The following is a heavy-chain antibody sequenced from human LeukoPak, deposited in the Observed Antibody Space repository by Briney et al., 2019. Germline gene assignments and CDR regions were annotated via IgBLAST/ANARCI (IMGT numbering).Heavy chain of an antibody. Sequence: GGSLRLSCAASGFTYSSYSMNWVRQAPGKGLEWVSSISSSSSYIYYADSVKGRFTISRDNAKNSLYLQMNSLRAEDTAVYYCARMGGRLSRDYYYYMDVWGKGTTVTVSS. D-gene: IGHD3-3*02. CDR1: GFTYSSYS. CDR3: ARMGGRLSRDYYYYMDV. J-gene: IGHJ6*03. CDR2: ISSSSSYI. V-gene: IGHV3-21*01.